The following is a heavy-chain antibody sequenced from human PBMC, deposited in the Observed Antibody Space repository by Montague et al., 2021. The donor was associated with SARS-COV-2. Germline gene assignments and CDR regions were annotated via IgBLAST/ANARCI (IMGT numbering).Heavy chain of an antibody. CDR3: AGTNSGSYSGAFDI. D-gene: IGHD1-26*01. CDR2: ISYDGSNK. Sequence: SLRLSCAASGFTFSSYAMHWVRQAPGKGLEWVAVISYDGSNKYYADSVKGRFTISRDNSKNTLYLQMNSLRAEDTAVYYCAGTNSGSYSGAFDIWGQGTMVTGSS. V-gene: IGHV3-30*04. J-gene: IGHJ3*02. CDR1: GFTFSSYA.